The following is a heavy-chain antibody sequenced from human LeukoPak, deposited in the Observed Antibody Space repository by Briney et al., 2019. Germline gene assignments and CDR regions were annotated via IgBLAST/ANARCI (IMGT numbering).Heavy chain of an antibody. J-gene: IGHJ4*02. V-gene: IGHV3-53*01. D-gene: IGHD2-15*01. CDR1: GFIVSSNY. Sequence: GGSLRLSCAASGFIVSSNYMSWVRQAPGKGLEWVSIIYRGGTINYADSVKGRFTISRDNSMNTVYLQMNSLRAEDTAVYYCARGHSDGTDDYFDYWGQGTLVTVSS. CDR2: IYRGGTI. CDR3: ARGHSDGTDDYFDY.